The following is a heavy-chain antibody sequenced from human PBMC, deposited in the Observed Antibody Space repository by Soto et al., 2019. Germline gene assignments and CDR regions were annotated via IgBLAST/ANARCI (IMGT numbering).Heavy chain of an antibody. CDR1: GGSISSGDYY. J-gene: IGHJ5*02. V-gene: IGHV4-30-4*01. Sequence: PSETLSLTCTVSGGSISSGDYYWSWIRQPPGKGLEWIGYIYYSGSTYYNPSLKSRVTISVDTSKNQFSLKLSSVTAADTAVYYCATLPPRIVVSLLPIPTWGQGIVVTVSS. CDR3: ATLPPRIVVSLLPIPT. CDR2: IYYSGST. D-gene: IGHD2-21*01.